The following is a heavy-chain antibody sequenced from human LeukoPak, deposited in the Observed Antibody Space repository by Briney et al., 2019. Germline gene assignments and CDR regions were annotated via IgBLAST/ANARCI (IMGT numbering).Heavy chain of an antibody. Sequence: GGSLRLSCAASGFTFSTYGMHWVRQAPGKGLEWVALILYDGNNKYYADSVKGRFTISIDRGKNSLYLQMNSLRDEDTAVYYCARELSWSGRDYWGQGTLVTVSS. CDR3: ARELSWSGRDY. CDR1: GFTFSTYG. CDR2: ILYDGNNK. D-gene: IGHD3-3*01. V-gene: IGHV3-30*03. J-gene: IGHJ4*02.